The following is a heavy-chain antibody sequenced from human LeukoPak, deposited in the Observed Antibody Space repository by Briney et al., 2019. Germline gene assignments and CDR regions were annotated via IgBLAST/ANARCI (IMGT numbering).Heavy chain of an antibody. J-gene: IGHJ5*02. Sequence: PGGSLRLSCAASGFTFSSYGMYWVRQAPGKGLEWVAFIRYDGSNKYYADSVKGRFTISRDNSKNTLYLQMNSLRAEDTAVYYCAKGGMTFNWFDPWGQGTLVTVSS. V-gene: IGHV3-30*02. CDR3: AKGGMTFNWFDP. CDR2: IRYDGSNK. CDR1: GFTFSSYG.